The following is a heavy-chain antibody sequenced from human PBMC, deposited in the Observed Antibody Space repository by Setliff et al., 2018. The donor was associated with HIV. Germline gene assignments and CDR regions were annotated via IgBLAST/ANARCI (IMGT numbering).Heavy chain of an antibody. D-gene: IGHD2-15*01. CDR1: GFKFSSYG. J-gene: IGHJ3*02. CDR2: ISSRSSYI. CDR3: ASKVYCSGYSCYHVDAFDI. Sequence: GGSLRLSCAASGFKFSSYGMHWVRQAPGKGLEWVSSISSRSSYIYYADSVKGRFTISRDNAKNSLYLQMNSLRAEDTAVYYCASKVYCSGYSCYHVDAFDIWGQGTMVTVSS. V-gene: IGHV3-21*04.